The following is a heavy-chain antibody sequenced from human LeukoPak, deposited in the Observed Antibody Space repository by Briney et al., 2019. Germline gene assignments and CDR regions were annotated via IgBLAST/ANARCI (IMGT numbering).Heavy chain of an antibody. J-gene: IGHJ4*02. CDR2: TYYRSKWYN. V-gene: IGHV6-1*01. D-gene: IGHD1-26*01. Sequence: SETLSLTCTVSGGSISGYYWTWIRQSPSRGLEWLGRTYYRSKWYNDYAVSVKSRITINPDTSKNQFSLQLNSVTPEDTAVYYCARALGSFFDYWGQGTLVTVSS. CDR3: ARALGSFFDY. CDR1: GGSISGYY.